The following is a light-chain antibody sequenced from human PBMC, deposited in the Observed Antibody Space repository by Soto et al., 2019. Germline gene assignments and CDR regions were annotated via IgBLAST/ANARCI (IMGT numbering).Light chain of an antibody. CDR1: QSVSSK. Sequence: EIVMTQSPATLSVSPGERATLSCRASQSVSSKLAWYQQKPGQAPRLLIYGASTRATGIPARFSGSGSGTEFTLTIRSLQPEDFATYYCQQSYNIPLTFGGGTKVDIK. J-gene: IGKJ4*01. CDR2: GAS. CDR3: QQSYNIPLT. V-gene: IGKV3-15*01.